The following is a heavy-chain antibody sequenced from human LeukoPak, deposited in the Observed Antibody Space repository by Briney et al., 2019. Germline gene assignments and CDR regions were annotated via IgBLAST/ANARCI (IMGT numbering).Heavy chain of an antibody. J-gene: IGHJ6*02. D-gene: IGHD3-3*01. CDR3: ARIKDRITIFGVVMRASSGHYYYGMDV. CDR1: GGSFNTYY. V-gene: IGHV4-59*12. Sequence: SETLSLTCTVSGGSFNTYYWSWIRQPPGKGLEWIGFSHNSGSTNYNPSLKSRVTISVDTSKNQFSLKLSSVTAADTAVYYCARIKDRITIFGVVMRASSGHYYYGMDVWGQGTTVTVSS. CDR2: SHNSGST.